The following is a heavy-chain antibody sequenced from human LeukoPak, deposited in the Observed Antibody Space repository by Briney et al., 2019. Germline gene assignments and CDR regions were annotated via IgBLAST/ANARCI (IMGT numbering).Heavy chain of an antibody. CDR1: GGSFSGYY. J-gene: IGHJ5*02. CDR3: ARERGEIHYYDSSGRFDP. D-gene: IGHD3-22*01. CDR2: INHSGGT. Sequence: SETLSLTCAVSGGSFSGYYWSWIRQPPGKGLEWIGEINHSGGTNYNPSLKSRVTISVDTSKNQFSLKLSSVTAADTAVYYCARERGEIHYYDSSGRFDPWGQGTLVTVSS. V-gene: IGHV4-34*01.